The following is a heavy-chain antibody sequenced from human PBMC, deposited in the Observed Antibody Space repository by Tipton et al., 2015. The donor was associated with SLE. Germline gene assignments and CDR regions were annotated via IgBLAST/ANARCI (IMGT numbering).Heavy chain of an antibody. CDR2: IYSSGST. V-gene: IGHV4-4*08. J-gene: IGHJ6*02. D-gene: IGHD5-12*01. CDR3: ARLRGYSGSLYYHGMDV. CDR1: GDSISNYY. Sequence: TLSLTCTVSGDSISNYYWSWIRQPPGKGLEWIGHIYSSGSTNYNPSLKSRVIISADTSKSRFSLKVTSVTAADTAVYYCARLRGYSGSLYYHGMDVWGQGTTVTVSS.